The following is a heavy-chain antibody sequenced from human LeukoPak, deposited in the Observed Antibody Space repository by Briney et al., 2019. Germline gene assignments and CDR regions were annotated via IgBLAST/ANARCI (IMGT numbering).Heavy chain of an antibody. V-gene: IGHV3-23*01. J-gene: IGHJ4*02. CDR3: AKDGSALWTIARPYYFDY. Sequence: QTGGSLRLSCAASGFTFSSYAMSWVRQAPGKGLEWVSAISGSGGSTYYADSVKGRFTISRDNSKNTLYVQMNSLRAEDTAIYYCAKDGSALWTIARPYYFDYWGQGTLVTVSS. CDR2: ISGSGGST. D-gene: IGHD5-24*01. CDR1: GFTFSSYA.